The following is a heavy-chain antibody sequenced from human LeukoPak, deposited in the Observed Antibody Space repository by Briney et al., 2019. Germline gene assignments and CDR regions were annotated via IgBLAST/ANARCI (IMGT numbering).Heavy chain of an antibody. CDR1: GVTFGSYS. V-gene: IGHV3-48*04. J-gene: IGHJ4*02. Sequence: GGSLRLSCAASGVTFGSYSMNWVRQAPWKGLEWVSYISSSSSTIYYADSVKSRFTISRDNAKNSLYLQMNSLRAEDTAVYYCARTMVRGVSPIDYWGQGTLVTVSS. CDR2: ISSSSSTI. D-gene: IGHD3-10*01. CDR3: ARTMVRGVSPIDY.